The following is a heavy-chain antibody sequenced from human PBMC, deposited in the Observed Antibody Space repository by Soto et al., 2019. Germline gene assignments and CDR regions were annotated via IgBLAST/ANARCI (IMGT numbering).Heavy chain of an antibody. CDR1: GYTFSDYY. Sequence: ASVKVSCKASGYTFSDYYVHWVREAPGEGLEWMGWINPSSGGTIYTQRFQGRVTMTRDTSINTVYMELSRLTSDDTAVYYCAREMGVIGAPGYTWFDPWGQGALVTVSS. CDR2: INPSSGGT. J-gene: IGHJ5*02. V-gene: IGHV1-2*02. D-gene: IGHD1-26*01. CDR3: AREMGVIGAPGYTWFDP.